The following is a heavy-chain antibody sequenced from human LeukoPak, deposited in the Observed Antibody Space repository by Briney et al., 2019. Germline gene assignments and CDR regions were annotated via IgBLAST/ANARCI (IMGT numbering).Heavy chain of an antibody. D-gene: IGHD6-19*01. CDR2: IIPILGIA. V-gene: IGHV1-69*04. Sequence: GASVKVSCKASGGTFSSYAISWVRQAPGQGLEWMGRIIPILGIANYAQKFQGRVTTTADKSTSTAYMELSSLRSEDTAVYYCARSVGVAGTVSVYYYYGMDVWGQGTTVTVSS. J-gene: IGHJ6*02. CDR1: GGTFSSYA. CDR3: ARSVGVAGTVSVYYYYGMDV.